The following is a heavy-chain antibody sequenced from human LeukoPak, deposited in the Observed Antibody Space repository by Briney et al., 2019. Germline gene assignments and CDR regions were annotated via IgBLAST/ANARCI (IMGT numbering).Heavy chain of an antibody. CDR3: ARGRRSRGYSYGYYYYMDV. CDR1: GGSFSGYY. D-gene: IGHD5-18*01. CDR2: INHSGST. V-gene: IGHV4-34*01. Sequence: SETLSLTCAVYGGSFSGYYWSWIRQPPGKGLEWIGEINHSGSTNYNPSLKSRVTISVDTSKNQFSLKLSSVTAADTAVYYCARGRRSRGYSYGYYYYMDVWGKGTTVTASS. J-gene: IGHJ6*03.